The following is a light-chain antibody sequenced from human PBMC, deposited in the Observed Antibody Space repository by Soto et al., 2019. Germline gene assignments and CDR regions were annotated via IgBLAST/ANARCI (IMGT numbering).Light chain of an antibody. CDR1: QSISSW. V-gene: IGKV1-5*03. CDR3: QQYNSYST. CDR2: KAS. Sequence: DIKITQSPSTLSASVGDRVTIPCRASQSISSWLARYQQKPGKAPKLLIYKASSLESGVPSRFSGSGSGTEFTLTISSLQPDDFATYYCQQYNSYSTFGQGTKVDIK. J-gene: IGKJ1*01.